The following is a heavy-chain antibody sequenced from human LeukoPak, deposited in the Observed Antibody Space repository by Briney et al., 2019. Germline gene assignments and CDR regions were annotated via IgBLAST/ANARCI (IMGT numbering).Heavy chain of an antibody. CDR1: GYTFTSYY. CDR2: INPNTGAT. D-gene: IGHD1-26*01. V-gene: IGHV1-2*02. J-gene: IGHJ4*02. CDR3: ATDLKLRATGVLNS. Sequence: ASVKVSCKASGYTFTSYYMHWVRQAPGQGLEWMGIINPNTGATTDAQKFQGRVTMTRDTSISTTYMELSGLTSDDTAIYFCATDLKLRATGVLNSWGQGTLVTVSS.